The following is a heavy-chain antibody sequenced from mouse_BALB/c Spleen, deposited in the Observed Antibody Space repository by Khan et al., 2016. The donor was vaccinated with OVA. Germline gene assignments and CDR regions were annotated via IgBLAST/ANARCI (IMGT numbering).Heavy chain of an antibody. D-gene: IGHD1-1*02. J-gene: IGHJ3*01. CDR1: GYTFTDYV. CDR2: IYPGSGTT. CDR3: AKNYASWFAY. V-gene: IGHV1-77*01. Sequence: QVQLQQSGPELMKPGASVNISCKASGYTFTDYVINWVKQRTGQGLEWIGEIYPGSGTTYYNEKFKGKATLTADKSSNTAYMQLSSLTSGDSAVYFCAKNYASWFAYWGQGTLVTVSA.